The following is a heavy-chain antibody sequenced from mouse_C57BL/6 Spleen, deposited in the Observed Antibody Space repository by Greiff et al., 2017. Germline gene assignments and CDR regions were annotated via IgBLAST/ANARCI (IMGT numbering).Heavy chain of an antibody. CDR1: GYTFTSYW. V-gene: IGHV1-61*01. J-gene: IGHJ3*01. CDR2: IYPSDSET. D-gene: IGHD2-3*01. CDR3: ARGWLLPAWFAY. Sequence: VQLQQPGAELVRPGSSVKLSCKASGYTFTSYWMDWVKQRPGQGLEWIGNIYPSDSETHYNQKFKDKATLSVDQSSSTAYMQLSSLTSADSAVYYCARGWLLPAWFAYWGQGTLVTVSA.